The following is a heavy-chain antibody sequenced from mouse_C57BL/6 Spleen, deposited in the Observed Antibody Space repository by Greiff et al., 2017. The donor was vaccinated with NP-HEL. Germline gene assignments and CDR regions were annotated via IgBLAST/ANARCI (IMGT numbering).Heavy chain of an antibody. V-gene: IGHV1-69*01. Sequence: VQLQQPGAELVMPGASVKLSCKASGYTFTSYWMHWVKQRPGQGLEWIGEIDPSDSYTNYNQKFKGKSTLTVDKSSSTAYMQLSSLTSEDSAVYYCAREGLRNYYAMDYWGQGTSFTVSS. CDR2: IDPSDSYT. J-gene: IGHJ4*01. D-gene: IGHD2-4*01. CDR3: AREGLRNYYAMDY. CDR1: GYTFTSYW.